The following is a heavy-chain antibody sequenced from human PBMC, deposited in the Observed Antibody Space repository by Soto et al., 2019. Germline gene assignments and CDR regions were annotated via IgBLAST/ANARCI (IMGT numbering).Heavy chain of an antibody. CDR3: ARLQAAVPHY. D-gene: IGHD6-13*01. CDR2: IFYDGYT. J-gene: IGHJ4*02. V-gene: IGHV4-39*01. Sequence: QLQLQESGPGLVKPSETLSLTCTVSGDSISGSPYFWGWIRQPPGKGLEWIASIFYDGYTYYTPSLNSRAIISMDTSKNQFSLKLTSVAAADTAIYFCARLQAAVPHYWGQGTLVIVSS. CDR1: GDSISGSPYF.